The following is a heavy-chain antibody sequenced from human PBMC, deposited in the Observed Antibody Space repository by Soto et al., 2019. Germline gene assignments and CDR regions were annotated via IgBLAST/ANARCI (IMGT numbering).Heavy chain of an antibody. D-gene: IGHD4-17*01. Sequence: SETLSLALAVYGRASSGYYCSWIRQTPGKGLEWSGEINHSGSTHYNPSLKSRVTISVDTSKNQFSLKLSSVTAADTAVYCCARDWGRVLYGDYEDYFDYWGQGTLVTVSS. CDR2: INHSGST. V-gene: IGHV4-34*01. CDR1: GRASSGYY. CDR3: ARDWGRVLYGDYEDYFDY. J-gene: IGHJ4*02.